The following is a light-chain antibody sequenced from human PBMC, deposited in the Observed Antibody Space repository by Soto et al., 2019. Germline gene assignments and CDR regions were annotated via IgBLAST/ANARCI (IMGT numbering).Light chain of an antibody. CDR1: QGVSRK. CDR3: QQYHTRPIT. J-gene: IGKJ4*01. V-gene: IGKV3-15*01. Sequence: DIVMTQSPATLSVAPGERVTFSCRASQGVSRKLAWYQHKPGRAPRLLISGASTGATGIPARFSGSGSGTEFTLTISSLQSEDCAIYYCQQYHTRPITFGGGTKVDIK. CDR2: GAS.